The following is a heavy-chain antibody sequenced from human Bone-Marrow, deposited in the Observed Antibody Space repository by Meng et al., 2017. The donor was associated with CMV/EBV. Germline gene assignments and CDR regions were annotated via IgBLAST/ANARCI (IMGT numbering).Heavy chain of an antibody. Sequence: GSLRLSCTVSGGSISSSSYYWGWIRQPPGKGLEWIGSIYYSGSTYYNPALKSRVTIPVDTSKNQFSLKLSSVTAADTAVYYCARRLPGGWFDPWGLGTLVTVSS. V-gene: IGHV4-39*07. D-gene: IGHD1-14*01. CDR1: GGSISSSSYY. CDR3: ARRLPGGWFDP. CDR2: IYYSGST. J-gene: IGHJ5*02.